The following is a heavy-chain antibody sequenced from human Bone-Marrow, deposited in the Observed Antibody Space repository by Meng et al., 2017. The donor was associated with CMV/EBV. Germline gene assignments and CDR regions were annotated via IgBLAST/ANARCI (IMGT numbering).Heavy chain of an antibody. CDR2: IYYSGST. J-gene: IGHJ6*02. Sequence: SETLSLTCTVSGGPVSSGSYYWSWIRQPPGKGLEWIGYIYYSGSTNYNPSLKSRVTISVDKSKNQFSLKLSSVTAADTAVYYCARCNSNYYYYGMDVWGQGTTVTVSS. V-gene: IGHV4-61*01. CDR3: ARCNSNYYYYGMDV. CDR1: GGPVSSGSYY. D-gene: IGHD4-23*01.